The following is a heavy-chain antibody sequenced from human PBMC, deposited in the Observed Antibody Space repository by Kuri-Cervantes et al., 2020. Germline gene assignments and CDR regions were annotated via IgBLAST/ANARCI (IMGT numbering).Heavy chain of an antibody. D-gene: IGHD2-15*01. CDR2: ISWNSGSI. CDR3: AKADGYCSGGSCYPFDP. Sequence: SLKTSCAASGFTFVDYAMHWVRQAPGKGLEWVSGISWNSGSIGYADSVKGRFTISRDNSKNTLYLQMNSLRAEDTAVYYCAKADGYCSGGSCYPFDPWGQGTLVTVSS. V-gene: IGHV3-9*01. J-gene: IGHJ5*02. CDR1: GFTFVDYA.